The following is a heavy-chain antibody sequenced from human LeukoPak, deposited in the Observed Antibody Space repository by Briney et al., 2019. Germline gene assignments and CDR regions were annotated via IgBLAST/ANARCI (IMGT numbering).Heavy chain of an antibody. Sequence: SETLSLTCTVSGGSISSYSWSWIRQPAGKGLEWIGRIYTSGSTNDNPSLKSRVTMSVDTSKNQFSLKLSSVTAADTAVYYYARARDYYDSSGYYNNWFDPWGQGTLVTVSS. D-gene: IGHD3-22*01. CDR1: GGSISSYS. CDR3: ARARDYYDSSGYYNNWFDP. CDR2: IYTSGST. J-gene: IGHJ5*02. V-gene: IGHV4-4*07.